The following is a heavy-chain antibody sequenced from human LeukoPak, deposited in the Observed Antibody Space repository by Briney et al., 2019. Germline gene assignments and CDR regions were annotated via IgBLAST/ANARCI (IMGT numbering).Heavy chain of an antibody. CDR3: AKDRITMIVVAYYFDY. D-gene: IGHD3-22*01. CDR1: GFTFSSYA. CDR2: ISGSGGST. V-gene: IGHV3-23*01. Sequence: GGSLRLSCAAYGFTFSSYAMSWVRQAPGKGLEWVSAISGSGGSTYYADSVEGRFTISRDNSKNTLYLQMNSLRAEDTAVYYCAKDRITMIVVAYYFDYWGQGTLVTVSS. J-gene: IGHJ4*02.